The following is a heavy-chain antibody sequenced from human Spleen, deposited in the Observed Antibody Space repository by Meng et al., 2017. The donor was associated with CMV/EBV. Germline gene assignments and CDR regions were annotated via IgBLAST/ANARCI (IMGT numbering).Heavy chain of an antibody. CDR3: ARFDY. CDR1: GFSFSSYS. V-gene: IGHV3-21*01. J-gene: IGHJ4*02. Sequence: GESLKISCAAPGFSFSSYSVNWVRQAPGKGLEWVSSISSSSSYIYYADSVKGRFTISRDNAKNSLYLQMNSLRAEDTAVYYCARFDYWGQGTLVTVSS. CDR2: ISSSSSYI.